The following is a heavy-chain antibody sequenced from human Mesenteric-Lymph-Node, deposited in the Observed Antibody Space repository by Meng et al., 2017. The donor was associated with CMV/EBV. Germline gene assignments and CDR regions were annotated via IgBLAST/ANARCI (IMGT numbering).Heavy chain of an antibody. J-gene: IGHJ6*02. CDR3: ARGLYLDV. CDR2: LYSEGTT. Sequence: SCKASGGTFSSYAISWVRQAPGKGLEWVSVLYSEGTTYYADSVEGRFTISRDNSKNTRYFQMNSLRAEDTAVYYCARGLYLDVWGQGTTVTVSS. V-gene: IGHV3-53*01. CDR1: GGTFSSYA. D-gene: IGHD2-15*01.